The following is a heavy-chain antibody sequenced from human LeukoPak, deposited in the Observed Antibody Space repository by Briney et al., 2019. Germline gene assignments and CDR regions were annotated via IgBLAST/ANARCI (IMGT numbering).Heavy chain of an antibody. D-gene: IGHD5-12*01. Sequence: PGGSLRLSCAASGFTFSTYAMIWVRQAPGKGLEWVSAISGSGGYTYYAASVKGRFTISRDYSKTTLYLQMDSLRAEDTAVYYCAKAPYDSYYYYMGVWGKGTTVTVSS. CDR2: ISGSGGYT. J-gene: IGHJ6*03. V-gene: IGHV3-23*01. CDR3: AKAPYDSYYYYMGV. CDR1: GFTFSTYA.